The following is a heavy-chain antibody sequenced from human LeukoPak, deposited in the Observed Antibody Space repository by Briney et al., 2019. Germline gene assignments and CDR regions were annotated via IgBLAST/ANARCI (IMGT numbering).Heavy chain of an antibody. Sequence: AGGSLRLSCAASGFTFSSYGMHWVRQAPGKGLEWVAVIWYDGSNKYYPDSVQGRFTISRDNSKNTLYLQVNSLRAEDTAVYYCARDRSMSGWYIDLWGRGTLVTVPS. CDR1: GFTFSSYG. CDR2: IWYDGSNK. D-gene: IGHD2/OR15-2a*01. CDR3: ARDRSMSGWYIDL. J-gene: IGHJ2*01. V-gene: IGHV3-33*01.